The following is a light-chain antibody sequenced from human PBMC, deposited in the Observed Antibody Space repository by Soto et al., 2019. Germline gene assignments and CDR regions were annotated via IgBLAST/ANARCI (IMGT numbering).Light chain of an antibody. CDR3: FSYAGSRTWV. CDR1: TSNIGAPYD. Sequence: QSVLTQPPSVSGAPGQRVSISCTGSTSNIGAPYDVHWYQHLPGTAPKLLIYGDNNRPSGVPDRFSGSKSGTSASLAITRLQAEDEADYYCFSYAGSRTWVFGGGTKVTVL. V-gene: IGLV1-40*01. CDR2: GDN. J-gene: IGLJ3*02.